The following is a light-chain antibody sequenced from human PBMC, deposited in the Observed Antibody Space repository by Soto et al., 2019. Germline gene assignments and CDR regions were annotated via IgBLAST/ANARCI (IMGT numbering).Light chain of an antibody. V-gene: IGKV1-17*01. CDR1: QDIRSD. Sequence: DIQMTQSPASLSASVGDRVTITCRASQDIRSDLGWYQQKPGRAPKRLMFVASRLESGVPSRFSGRGSGTEFTLTISSLQPEDFATYYCLQHKSYPRAFGQGTKVEMK. CDR2: VAS. J-gene: IGKJ1*01. CDR3: LQHKSYPRA.